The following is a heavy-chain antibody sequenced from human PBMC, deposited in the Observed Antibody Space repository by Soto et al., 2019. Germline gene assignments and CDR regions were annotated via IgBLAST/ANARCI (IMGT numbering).Heavy chain of an antibody. CDR3: AREPYAYCSGGGCYHFDY. V-gene: IGHV1-69*01. CDR1: GVTSQSNA. CDR2: IIPIFGTT. D-gene: IGHD2-15*01. J-gene: IGHJ4*02. Sequence: SVKVSCKASGVTSQSNAISWVRQAPGQGLEWMGGIIPIFGTTKYAQKFQGRVTITADESTSTAYMELSSLRSEDTAVYYCAREPYAYCSGGGCYHFDYWGQGTLVTVSS.